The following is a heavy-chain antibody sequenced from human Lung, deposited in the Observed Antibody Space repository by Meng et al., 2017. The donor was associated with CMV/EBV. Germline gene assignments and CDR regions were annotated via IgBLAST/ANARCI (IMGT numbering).Heavy chain of an antibody. CDR1: CVSSRRAEYF. J-gene: IGHJ4*02. CDR2: MDYRGST. CDR3: ARGELLWDY. V-gene: IGHV4-30-4*01. D-gene: IGHD2-2*01. Sequence: QVPLQQSGPVRVTPSPTLSLTFTVSCVSSRRAEYFWSWIRQPPGKVLEWIGYMDYRGSTFYNPSLKSRVTISVDTSKNQFSLKLSSVTAADTAVYFCARGELLWDYWGQGTLVTVSS.